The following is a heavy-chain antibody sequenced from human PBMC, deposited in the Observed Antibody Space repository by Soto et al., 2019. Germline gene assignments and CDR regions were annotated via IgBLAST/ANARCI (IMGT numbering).Heavy chain of an antibody. Sequence: VASVKVSCKASGYTFTGYYMHWVRQAPGQGLEWMGWINPNSGGTNYAQKFQGWVTMTRDTSISTAYMELSRLRSDDTAVYYCARERLSAAAFFDYWGQGTLVTVSS. CDR1: GYTFTGYY. CDR2: INPNSGGT. J-gene: IGHJ4*02. V-gene: IGHV1-2*04. D-gene: IGHD6-13*01. CDR3: ARERLSAAAFFDY.